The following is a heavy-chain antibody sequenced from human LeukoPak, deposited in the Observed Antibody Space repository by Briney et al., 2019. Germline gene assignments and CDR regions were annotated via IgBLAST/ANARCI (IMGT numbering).Heavy chain of an antibody. CDR3: ARDGVTMVRGVKGDAFDI. CDR1: GYTFTSYA. J-gene: IGHJ3*02. D-gene: IGHD3-10*01. Sequence: ASVKVSCKASGYTFTSYAMHWVRQAPGQRLEWMGWINAGNGNTKYSQKFQGRVTITRDTSASTAYMELSSLRSEDTAVYYCARDGVTMVRGVKGDAFDIWGQGTMVTVSS. V-gene: IGHV1-3*01. CDR2: INAGNGNT.